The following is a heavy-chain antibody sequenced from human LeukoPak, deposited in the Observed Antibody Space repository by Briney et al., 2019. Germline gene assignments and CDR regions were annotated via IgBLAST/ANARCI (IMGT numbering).Heavy chain of an antibody. Sequence: PSQTLSLTCTVSGGSISSSSYYCGWIRQPPGNGLEWIGSIYYSGSTYYNPSLKSRVTISVDTSKNQFSLKLSSVTAADTAVYYCARQDSSGYAFDYWGQGTLVTVSS. J-gene: IGHJ4*02. D-gene: IGHD3-22*01. V-gene: IGHV4-39*01. CDR2: IYYSGST. CDR1: GGSISSSSYY. CDR3: ARQDSSGYAFDY.